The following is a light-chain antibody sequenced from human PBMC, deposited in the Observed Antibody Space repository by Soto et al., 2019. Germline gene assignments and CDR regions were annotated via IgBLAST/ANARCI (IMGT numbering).Light chain of an antibody. CDR3: VAWAGSLSASRV. Sequence: QSVLTQPPSASGTPGQRVTISCSGSSSNIGTNYVYWYQQLPGTAPNLLIYKNNQRPSGVPDRFSGSKFGTSASLAITGLRSEDEADYYCVAWAGSLSASRVFGGGTKLTVL. J-gene: IGLJ2*01. V-gene: IGLV1-47*01. CDR1: SSNIGTNY. CDR2: KNN.